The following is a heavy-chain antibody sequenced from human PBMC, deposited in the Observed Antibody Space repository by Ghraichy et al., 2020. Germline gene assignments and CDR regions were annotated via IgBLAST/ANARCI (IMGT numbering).Heavy chain of an antibody. J-gene: IGHJ5*02. D-gene: IGHD4-23*01. CDR3: ARDYGVNSGWFDP. CDR2: MNPNSGNT. CDR1: GYTFTSYD. Sequence: ASVKVSCKASGYTFTSYDINWVRQATGQGLEWVGWMNPNSGNTGYAQKFQGRVTMTRDTSISTAYMELSSLRSEDTAVYYCARDYGVNSGWFDPWGQGTLVTVSS. V-gene: IGHV1-8*01.